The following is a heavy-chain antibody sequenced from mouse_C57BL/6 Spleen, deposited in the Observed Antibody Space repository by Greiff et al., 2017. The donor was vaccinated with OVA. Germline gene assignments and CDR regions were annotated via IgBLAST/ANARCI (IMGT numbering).Heavy chain of an antibody. CDR2: IYPGSGST. J-gene: IGHJ4*01. D-gene: IGHD3-2*02. Sequence: QVQLQQPGAELVKPGASVKLSCKASGYTFTSYWITWVKQRPGQGLEWIGDIYPGSGSTNYNEKFKSKATLTVDTSSSTAYMQLSSLTSEDSAVYYCARHQLRAYYAMDYWGQGTSVTVSS. CDR3: ARHQLRAYYAMDY. CDR1: GYTFTSYW. V-gene: IGHV1-55*01.